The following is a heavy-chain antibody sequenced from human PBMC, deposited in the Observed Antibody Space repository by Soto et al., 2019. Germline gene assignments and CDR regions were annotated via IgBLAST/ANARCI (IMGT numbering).Heavy chain of an antibody. CDR3: ARRYSRGFAY. D-gene: IGHD6-13*01. CDR1: GGSISSYY. J-gene: IGHJ4*02. V-gene: IGHV4-59*08. Sequence: QVQLQESGPGLVKPSETLSLTCTVSGGSISSYYWSWIRQPPGKGLEWIGYIFYSGSTNYNPSLTRRVTISVDTSKNQSSLKLSSVAAADTAVYYCARRYSRGFAYWGQGTLVTVSS. CDR2: IFYSGST.